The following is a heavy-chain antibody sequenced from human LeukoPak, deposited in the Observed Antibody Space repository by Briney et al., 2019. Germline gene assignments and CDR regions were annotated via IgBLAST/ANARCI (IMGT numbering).Heavy chain of an antibody. CDR3: ARDTAMAH. V-gene: IGHV3-7*01. Sequence: PGGSLRLSCAASGFTLSSYWMSWVRQAPGKGLEWVANINRDGSEKYYVDSVKGRFTISRDNAKNSLYLQMNSLRAEDTSVYYCARDTAMAHWGQGTLVTVSS. J-gene: IGHJ4*02. D-gene: IGHD5-18*01. CDR2: INRDGSEK. CDR1: GFTLSSYW.